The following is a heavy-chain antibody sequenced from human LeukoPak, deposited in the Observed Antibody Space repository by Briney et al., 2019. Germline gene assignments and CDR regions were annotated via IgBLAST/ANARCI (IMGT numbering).Heavy chain of an antibody. V-gene: IGHV1-18*01. D-gene: IGHD2-21*02. CDR1: GYTFTSYG. CDR3: ARDQKHIVVVTARSIDN. J-gene: IGHJ4*02. CDR2: ISAYNGNT. Sequence: GASVKVSCKASGYTFTSYGISWVRQAPGQGLEWMGWISAYNGNTNYAQKFKGRVTMTTDTSTSTAYMELRSLTSDDTAIYYCARDQKHIVVVTARSIDNWGQGTLVTVSS.